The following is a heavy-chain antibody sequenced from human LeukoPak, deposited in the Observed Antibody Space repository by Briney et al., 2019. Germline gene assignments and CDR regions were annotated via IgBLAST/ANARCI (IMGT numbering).Heavy chain of an antibody. D-gene: IGHD2-2*01. J-gene: IGHJ4*02. V-gene: IGHV3-23*01. CDR2: ISFSGTTT. CDR3: ARDPTELQLLSYYFDY. Sequence: GGSLRLSCAASGITFSSYSMSWVRQTPGKGLEWVSSISFSGTTTYYADSVKGRFTVSRDNSKNTLYLQMDGLRAEDTAVYYCARDPTELQLLSYYFDYWGQGTLVAVSS. CDR1: GITFSSYS.